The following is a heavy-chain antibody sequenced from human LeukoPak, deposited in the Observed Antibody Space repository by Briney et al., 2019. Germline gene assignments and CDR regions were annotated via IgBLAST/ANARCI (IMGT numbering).Heavy chain of an antibody. CDR2: ISAYNGNT. Sequence: ASVKVSCKASGYTFTSYGISWVRQAPGQGLEWMGWISAYNGNTNYAQKLQGRVTMTTDTSTSTAYMELRSLRSDDTAVYYCARDGYVYGIAAAGPAFDYWGQGTLVTVSS. CDR3: ARDGYVYGIAAAGPAFDY. J-gene: IGHJ4*02. D-gene: IGHD6-13*01. V-gene: IGHV1-18*01. CDR1: GYTFTSYG.